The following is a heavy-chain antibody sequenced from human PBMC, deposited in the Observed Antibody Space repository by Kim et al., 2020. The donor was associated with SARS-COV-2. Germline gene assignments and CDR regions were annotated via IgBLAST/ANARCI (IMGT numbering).Heavy chain of an antibody. Sequence: GGSLRLSCAASGFTFSSYAMSWVRQAPGKGLEWVSAISGSGGSTYYADSVKGRFTISRDNSKNTLYLQMNSLRAEDTAVYYWPKDGCRVVVDATCGMDVWGQGTPVTVSS. V-gene: IGHV3-23*01. J-gene: IGHJ6*02. CDR2: ISGSGGST. D-gene: IGHD2-15*01. CDR3: PKDGCRVVVDATCGMDV. CDR1: GFTFSSYA.